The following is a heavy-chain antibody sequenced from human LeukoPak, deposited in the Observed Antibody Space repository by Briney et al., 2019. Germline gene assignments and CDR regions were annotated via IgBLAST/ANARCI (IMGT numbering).Heavy chain of an antibody. CDR2: ISSRSSNK. D-gene: IGHD6-19*01. CDR1: GFTFSNYY. Sequence: GGSLRLSCAASGFTFSNYYMSWIRQAPGKGLGWVSYISSRSSNKYYADSVKGRFTISRDNAKNSLYLQVSSLRAEDTAIYYCASGSGWPAFDYWGQGTLVTVSS. CDR3: ASGSGWPAFDY. J-gene: IGHJ4*02. V-gene: IGHV3-11*04.